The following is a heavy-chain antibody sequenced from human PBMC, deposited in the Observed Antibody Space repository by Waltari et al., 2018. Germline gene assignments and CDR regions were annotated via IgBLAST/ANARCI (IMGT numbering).Heavy chain of an antibody. CDR2: IYHSGST. V-gene: IGHV4-38-2*01. CDR3: ARQARYEVGDYGDSGDSYYYYGMDV. Sequence: QVQLQESGPGLVKPSATLSLTCAVSGYSISSGYYWGWIRQPPGKGLEWIGSIYHSGSTYYNPSLKSRVTISVDTSKNQFSLKLSSVTAADTAVYYCARQARYEVGDYGDSGDSYYYYGMDVWGQGTTVTVSS. J-gene: IGHJ6*02. CDR1: GYSISSGYY. D-gene: IGHD4-17*01.